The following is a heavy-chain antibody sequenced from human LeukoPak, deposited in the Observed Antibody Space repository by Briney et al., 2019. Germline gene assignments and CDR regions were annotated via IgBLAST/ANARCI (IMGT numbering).Heavy chain of an antibody. V-gene: IGHV4-59*08. CDR3: ARLGYSGYDQWLTFFDY. Sequence: SETLSLTCAVYGGSFSGYYWSWIRQPPGKGLEWIGYIYYSGSTNYNPSLKSRVTISVDTSKNQFSLKLSSVTAADTAVYYCARLGYSGYDQWLTFFDYWGQGTLVTVSS. D-gene: IGHD5-12*01. J-gene: IGHJ4*02. CDR1: GGSFSGYY. CDR2: IYYSGST.